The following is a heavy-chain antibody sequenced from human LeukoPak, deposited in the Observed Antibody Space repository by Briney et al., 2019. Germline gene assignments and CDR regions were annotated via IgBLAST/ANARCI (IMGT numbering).Heavy chain of an antibody. CDR3: ARDQGAAGDF. CDR1: GFIFSRYW. J-gene: IGHJ4*02. V-gene: IGHV3-7*01. D-gene: IGHD6-13*01. CDR2: IDQSGNEK. Sequence: GGSPRLSCAASGFIFSRYWMTWVRQAPGKGLEWVANIDQSGNEKFYVDSVKGRFTISRDSSKNSLYLQLNSLRVEDTAVYYCARDQGAAGDFWGQGTLVTVSS.